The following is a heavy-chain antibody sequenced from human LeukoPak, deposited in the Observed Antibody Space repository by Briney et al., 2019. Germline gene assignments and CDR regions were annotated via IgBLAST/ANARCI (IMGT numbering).Heavy chain of an antibody. Sequence: GGSLRLSCAASGLTFSKYWMLXXRQAPXKGXXXVSRINXXGXXTTXXXSVXGRFTVXRXNADNTIFLQMNSVRDEDTAVYYCATKQWLAPPPDSWGQGTPVTVSS. CDR3: ATKQWLAPPPDS. CDR2: INXXGXXT. CDR1: GLTFSKYW. J-gene: IGHJ4*02. D-gene: IGHD6-19*01. V-gene: IGHV3-74*01.